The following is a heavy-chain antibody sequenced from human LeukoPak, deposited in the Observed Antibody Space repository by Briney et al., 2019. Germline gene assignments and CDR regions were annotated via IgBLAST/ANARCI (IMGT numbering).Heavy chain of an antibody. D-gene: IGHD3-10*01. Sequence: SVTVSFTASGYTVTGYYMHWVRQAPAQGLGWMGWNNPSSGSTNYAQKVQGRVTMTRDTSISTAYMELSRLRSDDTAVYYCARDYYGSGSYPLGFDYWGKGTLVTVSS. V-gene: IGHV1-2*02. CDR3: ARDYYGSGSYPLGFDY. J-gene: IGHJ4*02. CDR2: NNPSSGST. CDR1: GYTVTGYY.